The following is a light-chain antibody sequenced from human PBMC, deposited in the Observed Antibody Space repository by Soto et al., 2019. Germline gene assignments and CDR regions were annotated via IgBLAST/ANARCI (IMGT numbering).Light chain of an antibody. CDR1: SSNIGYNA. Sequence: QSVLTQPPSASGTPGQRVTLSCSGSSSNIGYNAVNWYQQLPGTAPKLLMHGNSQRPSGVPDRFSGSESGTSASLAITGLQAEDEADYYCQSYDSSLRVVFGGGTKVTVL. CDR3: QSYDSSLRVV. J-gene: IGLJ3*02. V-gene: IGLV1-44*01. CDR2: GNS.